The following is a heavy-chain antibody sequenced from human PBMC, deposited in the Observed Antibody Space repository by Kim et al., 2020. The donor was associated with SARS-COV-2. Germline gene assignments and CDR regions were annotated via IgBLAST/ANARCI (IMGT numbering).Heavy chain of an antibody. J-gene: IGHJ6*02. D-gene: IGHD7-27*01. CDR3: ARDGETIDYGMDV. Sequence: AVSGKGRFTVSRDNAKNSLYLQMNSLRAEDTAVYYCARDGETIDYGMDVWGQGTTVTVSS. V-gene: IGHV3-48*03.